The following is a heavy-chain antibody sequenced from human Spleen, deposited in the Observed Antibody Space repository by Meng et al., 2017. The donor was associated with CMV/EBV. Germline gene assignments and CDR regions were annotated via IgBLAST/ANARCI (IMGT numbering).Heavy chain of an antibody. D-gene: IGHD1-26*01. CDR3: ARAILDGSYYEYYYYGMDV. CDR2: ISSSSSHI. J-gene: IGHJ6*02. CDR1: GFTFSSYG. V-gene: IGHV3-21*01. Sequence: GGSLRLSCAASGFTFSSYGMYWVRQAPGKGLEWVASISSSSSHIHFADSVKGRFTISRHNAKNSLYLQMNSLRAEDTAVYYCARAILDGSYYEYYYYGMDVWGQGTTVTVSS.